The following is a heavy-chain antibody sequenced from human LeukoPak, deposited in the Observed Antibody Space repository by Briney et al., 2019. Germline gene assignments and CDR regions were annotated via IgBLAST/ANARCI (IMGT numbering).Heavy chain of an antibody. J-gene: IGHJ6*03. D-gene: IGHD2-2*01. Sequence: PSETLSLTCTVSGGSISSSSYYWGWIRQPPGKGLEWIGSIYYSGSTYYNPSLKSRVTISVDTSKNQFSLKLSSVTAADTAVYFCARPVDCSSTICTGPMDVWGRGTTVTVSS. V-gene: IGHV4-39*01. CDR2: IYYSGST. CDR1: GGSISSSSYY. CDR3: ARPVDCSSTICTGPMDV.